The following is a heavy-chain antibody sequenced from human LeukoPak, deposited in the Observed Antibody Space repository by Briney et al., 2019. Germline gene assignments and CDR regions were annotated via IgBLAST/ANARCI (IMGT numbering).Heavy chain of an antibody. CDR2: INPNSGGT. J-gene: IGHJ6*02. CDR1: GYTFTGYY. Sequence: ASVKVSCKASGYTFTGYYMHWVRQAPGQGLEWMGWINPNSGGTNYAQKFQGRVTMTRDTSISIAYMELSRLRSDDTAVYYCARVGYQLLSSYYYGMDVWGQGTTVTVSS. D-gene: IGHD2-2*01. V-gene: IGHV1-2*02. CDR3: ARVGYQLLSSYYYGMDV.